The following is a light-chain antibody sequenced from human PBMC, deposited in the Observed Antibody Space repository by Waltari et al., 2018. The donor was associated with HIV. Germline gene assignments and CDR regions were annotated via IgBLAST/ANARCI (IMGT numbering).Light chain of an antibody. J-gene: IGLJ3*02. CDR2: DDN. V-gene: IGLV3-10*01. CDR1: TLPKRN. Sequence: YELRQPPSVSVSPGQTSTITCYGDTLPKRNAYWYKQKSGQAPLLVSYDDNKRPSGIPDRFSGSTSGTMATLTVSRAQVEDEGDYYCYSTDTTGYERVFGGGTKLTVL. CDR3: YSTDTTGYERV.